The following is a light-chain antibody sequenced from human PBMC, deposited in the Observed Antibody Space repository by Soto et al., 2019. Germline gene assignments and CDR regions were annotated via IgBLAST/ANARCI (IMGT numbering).Light chain of an antibody. J-gene: IGKJ2*01. Sequence: DLQMTQSPSSLSASVGGRVTITCRASQSISSSLNWYQQKPGKAPNLLIYAASILQGGVPSRFSGSGFETDFTLTISSLQLEDFAVYYCHQSYNTPCTIGQGTTLAIK. CDR3: HQSYNTPCT. CDR1: QSISSS. CDR2: AAS. V-gene: IGKV1-39*01.